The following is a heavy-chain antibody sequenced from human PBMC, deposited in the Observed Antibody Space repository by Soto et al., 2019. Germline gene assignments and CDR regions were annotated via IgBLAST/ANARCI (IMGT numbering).Heavy chain of an antibody. D-gene: IGHD3-10*01. V-gene: IGHV5-51*01. J-gene: IGHJ6*02. CDR3: ARSYYGWGTYPFSYYYAIDV. CDR2: IYPGDSNT. Sequence: AGESLKISCKGSGYSFTTYWIGWVRQMPGKGLEWMGIIYPGDSNTRYSPSFQGQVTISADKSISTAYLQWSSLKASDTAMYYCARSYYGWGTYPFSYYYAIDVWGQGTTVTVSS. CDR1: GYSFTTYW.